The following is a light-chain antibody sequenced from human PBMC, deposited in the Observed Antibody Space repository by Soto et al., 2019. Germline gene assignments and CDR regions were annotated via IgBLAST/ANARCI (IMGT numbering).Light chain of an antibody. CDR2: DTS. CDR3: QQYGTSEII. V-gene: IGKV3-20*01. J-gene: IGKJ5*01. Sequence: ESVLTQSPGTLSLSPGARDPLSCRARKSLTNSFMAWSEQKPGQVPRFLIYDTSSRASGIPDRFSGSGSGTDFTLTISRLETEDFAVFYCQQYGTSEIIFGQGTRLEN. CDR1: KSLTNSF.